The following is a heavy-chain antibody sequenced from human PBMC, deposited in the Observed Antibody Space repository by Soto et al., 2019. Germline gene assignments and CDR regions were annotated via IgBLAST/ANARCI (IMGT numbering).Heavy chain of an antibody. CDR3: AKDQADRVWYYYGMDV. D-gene: IGHD6-13*01. CDR2: ISYDGSNK. J-gene: IGHJ6*02. CDR1: GFTFSSYG. Sequence: QVQLVESGGGVVQPGRSLRLSCAASGFTFSSYGMHWVCQAPGKGLEWVAVISYDGSNKYYAGSVKGRFTISRDNSKNTLYLQMSSLRAEDTAVYYCAKDQADRVWYYYGMDVWGQGTTVTVS. V-gene: IGHV3-30*18.